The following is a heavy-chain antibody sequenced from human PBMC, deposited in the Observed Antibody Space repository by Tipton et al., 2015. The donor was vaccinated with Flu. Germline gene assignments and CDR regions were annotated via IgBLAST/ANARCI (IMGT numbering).Heavy chain of an antibody. CDR1: GFTFDDYA. CDR3: ARGLTGDCSGGSCFAFDI. V-gene: IGHV3-9*01. Sequence: SLRLSCAASGFTFDDYAMHWVRQAPGKGLEWVSGISSNSGNIGYADSVKGRFTISRDNAKKSLYLQMNSLRAEDTAVYYCARGLTGDCSGGSCFAFDIWGQGTMVTVSS. CDR2: ISSNSGNI. J-gene: IGHJ3*02. D-gene: IGHD2-15*01.